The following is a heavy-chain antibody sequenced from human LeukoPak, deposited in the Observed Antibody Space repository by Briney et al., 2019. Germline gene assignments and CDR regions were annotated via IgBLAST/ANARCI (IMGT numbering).Heavy chain of an antibody. J-gene: IGHJ4*02. Sequence: ASVRVSCKASGYTFIDYYMHWVRQAPGQGLEWMGWINPNGGDTDYAQNFRGRVTLTRDTSVSTAYMEPSSLRSDDTAVYFCARSGYNSGWAFDYWGQGTLVTVSS. CDR1: GYTFIDYY. D-gene: IGHD6-19*01. CDR2: INPNGGDT. V-gene: IGHV1-2*02. CDR3: ARSGYNSGWAFDY.